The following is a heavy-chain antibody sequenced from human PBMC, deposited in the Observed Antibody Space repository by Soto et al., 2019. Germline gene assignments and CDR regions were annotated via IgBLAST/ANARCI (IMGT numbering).Heavy chain of an antibody. D-gene: IGHD5-12*01. Sequence: SETLSLTCTVSNGAISSSYLSWIRQPPGKGLEWIGYVDYSGSTVYNPSLESRLTMSLDRSKNQFSLKLTSVTAADTAVYYCARATEDGYASRGPQEALDIWGQGTLVTVSS. CDR3: ARATEDGYASRGPQEALDI. CDR1: NGAISSSY. J-gene: IGHJ3*02. CDR2: VDYSGST. V-gene: IGHV4-59*01.